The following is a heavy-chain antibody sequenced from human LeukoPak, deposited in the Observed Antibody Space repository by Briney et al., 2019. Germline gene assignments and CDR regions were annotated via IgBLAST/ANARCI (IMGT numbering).Heavy chain of an antibody. V-gene: IGHV3-30*04. CDR3: ARALAVAGTYYYYGMDV. CDR2: ISYDGSNK. J-gene: IGHJ6*02. Sequence: GRSLRLSCAASGFTFSSYAMDWVRQAPGKGLEWVAVISYDGSNKYYADSVKGRFTISRDNSKNTLYLQMNTLRAEDTAVYYCARALAVAGTYYYYGMDVWGQGTTVTVSS. D-gene: IGHD6-19*01. CDR1: GFTFSSYA.